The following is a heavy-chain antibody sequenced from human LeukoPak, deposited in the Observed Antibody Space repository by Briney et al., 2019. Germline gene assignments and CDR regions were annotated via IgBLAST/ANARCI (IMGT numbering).Heavy chain of an antibody. CDR2: IYYSGSI. Sequence: PSETLSLTCTVSGASISSYYWSWIRQPPGKGLEWIGDIYYSGSIKYNPSLKSRVTMSVDTSKNQFSLKLSSVTAADTAIYYCARERGEGRTRNFDYWGQGTLVTVSS. CDR1: GASISSYY. J-gene: IGHJ4*02. V-gene: IGHV4-59*01. D-gene: IGHD3-16*01. CDR3: ARERGEGRTRNFDY.